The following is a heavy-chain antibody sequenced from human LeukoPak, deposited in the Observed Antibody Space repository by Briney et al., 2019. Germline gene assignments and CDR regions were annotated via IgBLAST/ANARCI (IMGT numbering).Heavy chain of an antibody. CDR2: VSSSSSYI. CDR3: ARARSCTSCYPLPKFAYFDI. D-gene: IGHD2-2*01. V-gene: IGHV3-21*01. J-gene: IGHJ3*02. Sequence: GGSLRLSCAASGFTFSSYSMNWVRQAPGKGLEWVSSVSSSSSYIYYADSVKGRFTISRDNAKNSLYLQMNSLRAEDTAVYYCARARSCTSCYPLPKFAYFDIWGQGTMVTVSS. CDR1: GFTFSSYS.